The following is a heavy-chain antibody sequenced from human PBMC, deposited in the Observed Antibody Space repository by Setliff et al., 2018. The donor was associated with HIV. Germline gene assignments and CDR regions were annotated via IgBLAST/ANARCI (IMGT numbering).Heavy chain of an antibody. Sequence: PSETLSLTCTVSSGSISSSTYYWGWIRQPPGKGLEWIGSIYYSGSTYYNPSLKSRVTISVDTSKNQFSLNLSSVTAADTAVYDCARLKSWSLGGYVDYWVQGTLVTVSS. V-gene: IGHV4-39*07. CDR3: ARLKSWSLGGYVDY. CDR1: SGSISSSTYY. J-gene: IGHJ4*02. CDR2: IYYSGST. D-gene: IGHD3-16*01.